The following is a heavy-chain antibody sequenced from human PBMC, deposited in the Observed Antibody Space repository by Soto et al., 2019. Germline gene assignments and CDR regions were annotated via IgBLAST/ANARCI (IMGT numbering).Heavy chain of an antibody. J-gene: IGHJ5*02. D-gene: IGHD3-3*01. CDR2: IYYSGST. CDR1: GGSISSYY. V-gene: IGHV4-59*01. CDR3: ARCRYDFWSGYPNWFDP. Sequence: PSETLSLTCTASGGSISSYYWSWIRQPPGKGLEWIGYIYYSGSTNYNPSLKSRVTISVDTSKNQFSLKLSSVTAADTAVYYCARCRYDFWSGYPNWFDPWGQGTLVTVSS.